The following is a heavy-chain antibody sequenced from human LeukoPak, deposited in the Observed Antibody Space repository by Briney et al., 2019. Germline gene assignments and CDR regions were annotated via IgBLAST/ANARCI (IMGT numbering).Heavy chain of an antibody. CDR3: ARDYGDY. CDR2: INQYGNET. J-gene: IGHJ4*02. V-gene: IGHV3-7*01. Sequence: GGSLRLSCEPSGFTYGYCWMTWVRQAPGKGLEWVANINQYGNETYYVDSVKGRFFIFRDNVKNSLYLQMNRLRAEDTAVYYCARDYGDYWGQGTLVTVSS. CDR1: GFTYGYCW. D-gene: IGHD4-17*01.